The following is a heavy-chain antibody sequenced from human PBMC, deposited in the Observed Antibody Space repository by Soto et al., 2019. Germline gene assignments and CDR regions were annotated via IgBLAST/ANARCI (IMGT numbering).Heavy chain of an antibody. V-gene: IGHV5-51*01. D-gene: IGHD3-22*01. CDR3: ARGRRPPAYYYDSSGYFDY. CDR1: GYSFTSYW. CDR2: IYPGDSDT. J-gene: IGHJ4*02. Sequence: GESLKISCKGSGYSFTSYWIGWVRQMPGKGLEWMGIIYPGDSDTRYSPSFQGQVTISADKSIGTAYLQWSSLKASDTAMYYCARGRRPPAYYYDSSGYFDYWGQGTLVTVSS.